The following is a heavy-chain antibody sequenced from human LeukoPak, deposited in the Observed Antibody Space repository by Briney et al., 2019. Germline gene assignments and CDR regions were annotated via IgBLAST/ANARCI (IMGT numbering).Heavy chain of an antibody. V-gene: IGHV1-8*03. CDR1: GYTFTSYD. CDR3: AREDSSGYSR. CDR2: TNPNSGNT. Sequence: ASVKVPCKASGYTFTSYDINWVRQATGQGLEWMGWTNPNSGNTGYAQKFQGRVTITRNTSISTAYMELSSLRSEDTAVYYCAREDSSGYSRWGQGTMVTVSS. D-gene: IGHD3-22*01. J-gene: IGHJ3*01.